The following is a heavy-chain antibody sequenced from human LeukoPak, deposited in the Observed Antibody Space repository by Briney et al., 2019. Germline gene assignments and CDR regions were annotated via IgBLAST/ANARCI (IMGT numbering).Heavy chain of an antibody. Sequence: GGSLRLSCAASGFTFSSYAMSWVRQAPGKGLEWVSAISGSGGSTYYADSVKGRFTISRDNSKNTLYLQMNSLGAEDTAVYYCAKNYYDSSGYYYEGGDYYFDYWGQGTLVTVSS. CDR1: GFTFSSYA. CDR2: ISGSGGST. CDR3: AKNYYDSSGYYYEGGDYYFDY. J-gene: IGHJ4*02. V-gene: IGHV3-23*01. D-gene: IGHD3-22*01.